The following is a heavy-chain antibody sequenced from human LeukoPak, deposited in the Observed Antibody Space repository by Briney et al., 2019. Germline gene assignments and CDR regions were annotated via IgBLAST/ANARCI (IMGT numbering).Heavy chain of an antibody. D-gene: IGHD4-17*01. Sequence: ASVKVSCKASGYTFTDDYVHWVRQAPGQGLEWMGWINPNSGVTNYAQKFQGRVTMTRDTSISTAYMELSRLRSDDTAVYYCARDAYGDYEGALDYWGQGTLVTVSS. J-gene: IGHJ4*02. CDR1: GYTFTDDY. CDR2: INPNSGVT. V-gene: IGHV1-2*02. CDR3: ARDAYGDYEGALDY.